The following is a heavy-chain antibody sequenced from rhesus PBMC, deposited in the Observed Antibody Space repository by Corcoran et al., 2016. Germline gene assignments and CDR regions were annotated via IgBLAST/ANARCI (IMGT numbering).Heavy chain of an antibody. CDR1: GGFTSSSNW. CDR3: ASPSSSGWSGFDY. Sequence: QVQLQESGPGLVKPSETLSLTCAVSGGFTSSSNWWSWIRTPPGKGLGLIGYIYGGSGSTSYNPSLKSRVTISTDTSKNQFSLKLSSVTAADTAVYYCASPSSSGWSGFDYWGQGVLVTVSS. V-gene: IGHV4-65*01. J-gene: IGHJ4*01. CDR2: IYGGSGST. D-gene: IGHD6S26*01.